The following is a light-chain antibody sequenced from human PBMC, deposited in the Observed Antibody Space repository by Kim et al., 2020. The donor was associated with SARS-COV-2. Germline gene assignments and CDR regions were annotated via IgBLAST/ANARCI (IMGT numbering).Light chain of an antibody. CDR2: WAS. CDR1: QSLLYSSNNKNN. V-gene: IGKV4-1*01. CDR3: QQYYSAPLT. J-gene: IGKJ4*01. Sequence: DIVMTQSPDSLPVSLGERATINCKSSQSLLYSSNNKNNLAWYQQKPGQPPKLLIYWASTRESGVPDRFSGSGSGTDFTLTISSLQAEDVAVYYCQQYYSAPLTFGGGTKVDIK.